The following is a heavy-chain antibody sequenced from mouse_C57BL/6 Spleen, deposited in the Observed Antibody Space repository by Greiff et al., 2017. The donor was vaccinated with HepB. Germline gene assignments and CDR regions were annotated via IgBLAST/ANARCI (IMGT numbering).Heavy chain of an antibody. CDR1: GYAFSSSW. J-gene: IGHJ2*01. D-gene: IGHD2-1*01. V-gene: IGHV1-82*01. CDR3: AREGEIYYGHSFDY. Sequence: QVQLKQSGPELVKPGASVKISCKASGYAFSSSWMNWVKQRPGKGLEWIGRIYPGDGDTNYNGKFKGKATLTADKSSCTAYMQLSSLTSEYSAVYFCAREGEIYYGHSFDYWGQGTTLTVSS. CDR2: IYPGDGDT.